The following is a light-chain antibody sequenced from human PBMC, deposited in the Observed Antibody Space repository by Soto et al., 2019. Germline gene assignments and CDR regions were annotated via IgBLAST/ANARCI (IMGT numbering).Light chain of an antibody. CDR3: QVWDRSSDHRVV. CDR1: NIGTKS. CDR2: YDS. V-gene: IGLV3-21*04. Sequence: SSELTQPPSVSVAPGKTARISCERNNIGTKSVYWYQQKPGQAPVLVIYYDSARPSGIPERFSGSNAGNTATLTISTVEAGDEADYYCQVWDRSSDHRVVFGGGTKLTVL. J-gene: IGLJ2*01.